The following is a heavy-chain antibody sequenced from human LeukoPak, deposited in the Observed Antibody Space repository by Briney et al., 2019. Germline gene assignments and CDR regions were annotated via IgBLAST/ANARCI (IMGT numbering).Heavy chain of an antibody. CDR1: GYTFTTYW. CDR3: ARQKGRTAGALDI. CDR2: IYPGDSDT. Sequence: GESLKISCKGSGYTFTTYWTGWVRQMPGKGLEWLGIIYPGDSDTRYSPSFQGQVTISADKSISTAYLQWSSLKASDTAMYYCARQKGRTAGALDIWGQGTMVTVSS. V-gene: IGHV5-51*01. D-gene: IGHD2-21*02. J-gene: IGHJ3*02.